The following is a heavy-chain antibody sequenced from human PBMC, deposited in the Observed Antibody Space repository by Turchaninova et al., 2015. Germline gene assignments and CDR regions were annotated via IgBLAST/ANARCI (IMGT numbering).Heavy chain of an antibody. V-gene: IGHV4-38-2*01. CDR3: ARHAELVLV. Sequence: VHLQESGPGLVKPSETLSLPCAVSGDSISRGYYWGWVRPPPGQGLELIGSIYSGTTYYNPALKSRVTISIDISKIQFSLKLSSVTAADTAVYYCARHAELVLVWGRGTLVIVSS. D-gene: IGHD1-14*01. CDR1: GDSISRGYY. CDR2: IYSGTT. J-gene: IGHJ4*02.